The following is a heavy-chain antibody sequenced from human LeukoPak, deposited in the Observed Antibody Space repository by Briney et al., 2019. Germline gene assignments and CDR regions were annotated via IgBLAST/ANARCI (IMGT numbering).Heavy chain of an antibody. J-gene: IGHJ4*02. V-gene: IGHV4-31*03. Sequence: PSETLSLTCTVSGGSISSGGYYWSRIRQHPGKGLEWIGYIYYSGSTYYNPSLKSRVTISVDTSKNQFSLKLSSVTAADTAVYYCARVRFNYYDSSGYLDYWGQGTLVTVSS. D-gene: IGHD3-22*01. CDR3: ARVRFNYYDSSGYLDY. CDR2: IYYSGST. CDR1: GGSISSGGYY.